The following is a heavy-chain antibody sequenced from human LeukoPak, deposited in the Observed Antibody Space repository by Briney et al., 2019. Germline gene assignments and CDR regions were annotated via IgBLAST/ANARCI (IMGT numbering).Heavy chain of an antibody. CDR3: ARAREMGTTTGVAY. V-gene: IGHV3-53*01. Sequence: GGSLRLSCAASGFTVNSNYMSWVRQAPGKGLECVSVIYSDATPYYADSVKGRFTISRDNSKNTVYLQMNSLRADDTAVYFCARAREMGTTTGVAYWGQGTLVTVSS. CDR2: IYSDATP. D-gene: IGHD1-26*01. J-gene: IGHJ4*02. CDR1: GFTVNSNY.